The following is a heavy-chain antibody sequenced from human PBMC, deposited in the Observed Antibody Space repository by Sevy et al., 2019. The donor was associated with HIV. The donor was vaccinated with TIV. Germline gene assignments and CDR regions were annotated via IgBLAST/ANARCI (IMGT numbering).Heavy chain of an antibody. Sequence: GGSLRLSCAASGFTFSNAWMSWVRQAPGKGLEWVGRIKSKTDGGTTDYAAPVKGRFTISRDDSKNTLYLQMNSLKTDAKDVYYCNTDGVPYYYDSSCYYQRLGAFDIWGQGTMVTVSS. CDR1: GFTFSNAW. D-gene: IGHD3-22*01. V-gene: IGHV3-15*01. J-gene: IGHJ3*02. CDR2: IKSKTDGGTT. CDR3: NTDGVPYYYDSSCYYQRLGAFDI.